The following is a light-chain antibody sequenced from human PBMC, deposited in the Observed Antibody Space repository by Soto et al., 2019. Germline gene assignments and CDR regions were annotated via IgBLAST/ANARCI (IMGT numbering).Light chain of an antibody. V-gene: IGLV2-23*01. Sequence: QAVVTQPASVSGSPGQSITISCTGSNSDVGSNNFVSWFQQSPGKAPKLMIFADSKRPSGISDRVSGSRSGSTASLTISGLQAEDEADYYCCSSVGNSDYVFGTGTKVTVL. CDR3: CSSVGNSDYV. CDR2: ADS. J-gene: IGLJ1*01. CDR1: NSDVGSNNF.